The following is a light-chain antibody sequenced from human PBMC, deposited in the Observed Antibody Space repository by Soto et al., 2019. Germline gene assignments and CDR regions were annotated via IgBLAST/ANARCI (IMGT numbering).Light chain of an antibody. Sequence: HSVLTQAPSVSGVPGQRGTISCSRSSSNIGADFPVHWYQQLPGTAPKLLIYDGVYRPSGVPDRFSGSKSGTSASLAITGLRAEDEADYYCQSYDNSLSGPFYVFGSGTKVTVL. CDR3: QSYDNSLSGPFYV. V-gene: IGLV1-40*01. CDR2: DGV. CDR1: SSNIGADFP. J-gene: IGLJ1*01.